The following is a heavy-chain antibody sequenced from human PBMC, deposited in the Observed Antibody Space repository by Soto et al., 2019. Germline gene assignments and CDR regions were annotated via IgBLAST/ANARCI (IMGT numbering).Heavy chain of an antibody. V-gene: IGHV1-69*13. J-gene: IGHJ4*02. Sequence: GASVKVSCKASGGTFSSYAISWVRQAPGQGLEWMGGIIPIFGTANYAQKFQGRVTITADESTSTAYMELSSLRSEDTAVYYCARDPPAWDSSGYYSLDYWGQGTLVTVSS. CDR2: IIPIFGTA. D-gene: IGHD3-22*01. CDR3: ARDPPAWDSSGYYSLDY. CDR1: GGTFSSYA.